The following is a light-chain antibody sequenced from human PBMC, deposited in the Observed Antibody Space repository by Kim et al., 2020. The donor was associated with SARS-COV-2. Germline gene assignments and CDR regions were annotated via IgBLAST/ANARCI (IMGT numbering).Light chain of an antibody. CDR2: DVR. CDR3: SSYTSSSTLV. V-gene: IGLV2-14*03. CDR1: RSGVGITNY. Sequence: QWYTNPSPGTRSGVGITNYVTYSQQHTDKAPKLMIYDVRNRPSGVSNHLSGSKSGSTDSLTISGLQAEDEADYYYSSYTSSSTLVFGGGTQLTVL. J-gene: IGLJ2*01.